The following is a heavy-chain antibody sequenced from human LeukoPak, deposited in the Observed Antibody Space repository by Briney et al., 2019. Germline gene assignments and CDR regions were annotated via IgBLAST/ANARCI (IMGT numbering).Heavy chain of an antibody. J-gene: IGHJ4*02. Sequence: SETLSLTCTVSGGSISSYYWSWIRQPPGKGLEWIGYIYYNGSTNYNPSLKSRVTISVDTSKNQFSLKLSSVTAADTAVYYCARDLYYYDSSGYPDYWGQGTLVTVSS. D-gene: IGHD3-22*01. CDR1: GGSISSYY. V-gene: IGHV4-59*12. CDR3: ARDLYYYDSSGYPDY. CDR2: IYYNGST.